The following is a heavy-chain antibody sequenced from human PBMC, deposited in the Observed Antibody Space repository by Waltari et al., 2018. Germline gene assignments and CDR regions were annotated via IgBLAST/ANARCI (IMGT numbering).Heavy chain of an antibody. V-gene: IGHV1-46*01. J-gene: IGHJ3*02. CDR1: GYTFTSYY. Sequence: QVQLVQSGAEVKKPGASVKVSCKASGYTFTSYYMHWVRQAPGKGLEWMGIINPSGGSTSYAQKFQGRVTMTRDTSTSTVYMELSSLRSEDTAVYYCARDRRRGYSYGRDAFDIWGQGTMVTVSS. CDR3: ARDRRRGYSYGRDAFDI. D-gene: IGHD5-18*01. CDR2: INPSGGST.